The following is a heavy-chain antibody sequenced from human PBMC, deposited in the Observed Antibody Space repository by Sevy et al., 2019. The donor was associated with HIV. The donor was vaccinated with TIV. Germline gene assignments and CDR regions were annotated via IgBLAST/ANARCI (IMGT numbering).Heavy chain of an antibody. D-gene: IGHD3-16*01. CDR3: TRHLDAVDLPLNY. CDR2: IRSKANSYAT. Sequence: GESLKISCAASGFTFSGSAMHWVRQASGKGLEWVGRIRSKANSYATASAASVKGRFTISRDDSKNTAYLQMNSLKTEDTAVYYCTRHLDAVDLPLNYWGQGTLVTVSS. CDR1: GFTFSGSA. J-gene: IGHJ4*02. V-gene: IGHV3-73*01.